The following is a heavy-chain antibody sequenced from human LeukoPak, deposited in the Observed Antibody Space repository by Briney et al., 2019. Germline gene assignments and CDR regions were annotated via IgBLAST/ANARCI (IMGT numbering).Heavy chain of an antibody. CDR1: GYTFTSYG. J-gene: IGHJ6*02. Sequence: GASVKVSCKASGYTFTSYGISWVRQAPGQGLEWMGWISAYNGNTNYAQKLQGRVTMTTDTSTSTAYMELRSLRSDDTAVYYCARDLFPLVRGVIYYYYGMDVWGQGTTVTVSS. CDR3: ARDLFPLVRGVIYYYYGMDV. CDR2: ISAYNGNT. D-gene: IGHD3-10*01. V-gene: IGHV1-18*01.